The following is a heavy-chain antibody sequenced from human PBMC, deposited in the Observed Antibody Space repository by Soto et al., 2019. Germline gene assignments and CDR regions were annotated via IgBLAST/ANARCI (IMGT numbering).Heavy chain of an antibody. D-gene: IGHD1-26*01. Sequence: PGGSLRLSCAASGFTFSSYGMHWVRQAPGKGLEWVAVIWYDGSNKYYADSVKGRFTISRDNSKNTLYLQMNSLRAEDTAVYNCAIDWKVVGAPSYYFYYWGQGTLATFSS. CDR3: AIDWKVVGAPSYYFYY. CDR1: GFTFSSYG. V-gene: IGHV3-33*01. J-gene: IGHJ4*02. CDR2: IWYDGSNK.